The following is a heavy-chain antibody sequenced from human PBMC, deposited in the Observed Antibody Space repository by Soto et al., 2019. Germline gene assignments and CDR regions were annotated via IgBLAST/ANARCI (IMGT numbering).Heavy chain of an antibody. D-gene: IGHD3-22*01. CDR1: GFTFSNYA. CDR3: AKARYYDSTGYLYYFDY. CDR2: ITGSGDYT. J-gene: IGHJ4*02. Sequence: WALRLSCAASGFTFSNYAMSWVRQAPGKGLEWVSSITGSGDYTYYADSVKGRFTISRDNSKNTLYLQMNSLRAEDTAVYYCAKARYYDSTGYLYYFDYWGQGTLVTSPQ. V-gene: IGHV3-23*01.